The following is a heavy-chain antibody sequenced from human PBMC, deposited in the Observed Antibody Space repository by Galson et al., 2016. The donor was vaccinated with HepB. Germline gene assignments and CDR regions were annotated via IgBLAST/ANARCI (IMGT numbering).Heavy chain of an antibody. D-gene: IGHD2-2*01. CDR1: GFSLSTSGEG. J-gene: IGHJ4*02. V-gene: IGHV2-5*01. CDR2: IYWNDDK. Sequence: PALVKPTQTLTLTCTFPGFSLSTSGEGVGWTRQPPGKALEWLALIYWNDDKRYSPSPRSRLTITKDTSKNQVVLTMTNMDPVDTATYYCAHRRSGYCNSISCLYFDYWSQGALVTVSS. CDR3: AHRRSGYCNSISCLYFDY.